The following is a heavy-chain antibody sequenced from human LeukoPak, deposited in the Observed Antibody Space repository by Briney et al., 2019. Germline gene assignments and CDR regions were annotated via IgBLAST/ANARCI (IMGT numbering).Heavy chain of an antibody. CDR1: GYTFTSYD. V-gene: IGHV1-8*03. D-gene: IGHD2-15*01. CDR2: MNPNSGKT. Sequence: AASVKVSCKASGYTFTSYDVNWGRQATGQGLECMGWMNPNSGKTGYAQKFQGRVTITRKTSIRTAYMELSSVRCEDTAASYCARAPSYCSGGSCYSGQYYYYYMDVWGTRTTVTVSS. CDR3: ARAPSYCSGGSCYSGQYYYYYMDV. J-gene: IGHJ6*03.